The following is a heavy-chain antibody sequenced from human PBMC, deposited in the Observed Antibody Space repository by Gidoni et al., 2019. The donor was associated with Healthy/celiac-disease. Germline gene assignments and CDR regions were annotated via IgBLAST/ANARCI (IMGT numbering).Heavy chain of an antibody. D-gene: IGHD3-9*01. CDR3: AHSLLYYDILTGYPSQRPLDY. V-gene: IGHV2-5*02. J-gene: IGHJ4*02. Sequence: QITLKESGPTLVKPTQTLTLTCTFSGFSLSTSGVGVGWIRQPPGKALEWLALIYWDDDKRYSPSLKSRLTITKDTSKNQVVLTMTNMDPVDTATYYCAHSLLYYDILTGYPSQRPLDYWGQGTLVTVSS. CDR2: IYWDDDK. CDR1: GFSLSTSGVG.